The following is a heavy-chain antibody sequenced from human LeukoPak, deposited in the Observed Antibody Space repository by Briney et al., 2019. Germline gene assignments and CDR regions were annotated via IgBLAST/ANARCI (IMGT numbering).Heavy chain of an antibody. CDR2: IRYDGSNK. CDR1: GFTFSSYG. J-gene: IGHJ4*02. CDR3: AKDPYDFWSGSHLYYFDY. V-gene: IGHV3-30*02. Sequence: GGSLRLSCAASGFTFSSYGMHWVRQAPGKGLEWVAFIRYDGSNKYYADSVKGRFTISRDNSKNTLCLQMNSLRAEDTAVYYCAKDPYDFWSGSHLYYFDYWGQGTLVTVSS. D-gene: IGHD3-3*01.